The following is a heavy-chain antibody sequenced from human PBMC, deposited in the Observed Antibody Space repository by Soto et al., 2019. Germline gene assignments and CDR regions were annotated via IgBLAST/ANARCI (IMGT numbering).Heavy chain of an antibody. J-gene: IGHJ5*02. V-gene: IGHV1-69*06. CDR1: GGSFSTYA. D-gene: IGHD2-8*01. Sequence: SVKVSCKASGGSFSTYAFSWVRQAPGHGLEWMGGIIPIFDSPYYAQNFQGRVTIAADRSTSTVYMELSSLTPEDTAVYYCARGAERRGYCIKKFTWLDPWGPGSMVTVYS. CDR3: ARGAERRGYCIKKFTWLDP. CDR2: IIPIFDSP.